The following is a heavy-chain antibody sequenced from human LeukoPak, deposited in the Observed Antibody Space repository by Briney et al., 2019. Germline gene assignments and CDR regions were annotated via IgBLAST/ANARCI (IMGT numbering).Heavy chain of an antibody. D-gene: IGHD6-19*01. Sequence: SETLSLTCTVSGGSISSYYWSWIRQPAGKGLEWIGRIYTSGSTNYNPSLKSRVTMSVDTSKNQFSLKLSSVAAADTAVYYCARDGKIAVAGTLYYYYYMDVWGKGTTVTVSS. CDR3: ARDGKIAVAGTLYYYYYMDV. V-gene: IGHV4-4*07. CDR1: GGSISSYY. CDR2: IYTSGST. J-gene: IGHJ6*03.